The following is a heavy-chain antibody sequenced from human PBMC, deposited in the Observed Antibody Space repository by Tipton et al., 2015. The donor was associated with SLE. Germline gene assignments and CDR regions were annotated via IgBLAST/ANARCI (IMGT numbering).Heavy chain of an antibody. D-gene: IGHD4-17*01. CDR1: GGSISGYY. Sequence: TLSLTCAGYGGSISGYYWSWIRKPPGKGLEWNGEINHSGSTTYNPSLKSRVTISVDTSQNQYSLQLSSVTAADTAVYYCARGGITVTAEGGLSYWYFDPWGRGTLFTVSS. V-gene: IGHV4-34*01. J-gene: IGHJ2*01. CDR3: ARGGITVTAEGGLSYWYFDP. CDR2: INHSGST.